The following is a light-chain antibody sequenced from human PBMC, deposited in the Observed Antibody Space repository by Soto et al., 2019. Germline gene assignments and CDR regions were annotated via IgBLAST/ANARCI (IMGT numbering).Light chain of an antibody. Sequence: IGMTQSAGTLSVYPKERATLSCGASQSVSSNLAWYQQKPGQAPRLLIYGASTRATGIPARFSGSGSGTDFTLTISSLQSEDFAVYYCQQYHNWVTFGGGTKVDI. J-gene: IGKJ4*01. V-gene: IGKV3D-15*01. CDR2: GAS. CDR1: QSVSSN. CDR3: QQYHNWVT.